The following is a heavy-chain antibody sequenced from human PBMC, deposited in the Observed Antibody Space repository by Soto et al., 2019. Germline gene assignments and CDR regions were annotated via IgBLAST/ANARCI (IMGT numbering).Heavy chain of an antibody. D-gene: IGHD6-13*01. CDR3: ARVRIAAAGTGAFDI. V-gene: IGHV1-18*01. J-gene: IGHJ3*02. CDR2: ISAYNGNT. Sequence: ASVKVSCKASGYTFTSYGISWVRQAPGQGLEWMGWISAYNGNTNDAQKLQGRVTMTTDTSTSTAYMELRSLRSDDTAVYYCARVRIAAAGTGAFDIWGQGTMVTVSS. CDR1: GYTFTSYG.